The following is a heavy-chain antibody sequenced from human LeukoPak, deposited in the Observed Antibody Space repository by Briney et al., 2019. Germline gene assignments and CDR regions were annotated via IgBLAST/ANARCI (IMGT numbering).Heavy chain of an antibody. Sequence: PSETLSLTCTVSGGSISSSSYYWGWIRQPPWKGLECIGSIYYNGRTFYNPSLKSRVTISVDTSKNQFSLKLSSVTAADTAVYFCARIKYSGPVDYWGQGTLVTVSS. J-gene: IGHJ4*02. D-gene: IGHD1-26*01. CDR3: ARIKYSGPVDY. CDR2: IYYNGRT. CDR1: GGSISSSSYY. V-gene: IGHV4-39*07.